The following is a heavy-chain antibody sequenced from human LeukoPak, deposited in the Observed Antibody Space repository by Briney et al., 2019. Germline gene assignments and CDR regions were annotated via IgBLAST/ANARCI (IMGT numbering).Heavy chain of an antibody. CDR1: GGSISSSSYY. Sequence: ASETLSLTCTVSGGSISSSSYYWGWIRQPPGKGLEWIGSIYYSGSTYYNPSLKSRVTISVDTSKNQFSLKLSSVTAADTAVYYCARGRGSQLDYWGQGTLVTVSS. D-gene: IGHD6-6*01. V-gene: IGHV4-39*01. CDR2: IYYSGST. CDR3: ARGRGSQLDY. J-gene: IGHJ4*02.